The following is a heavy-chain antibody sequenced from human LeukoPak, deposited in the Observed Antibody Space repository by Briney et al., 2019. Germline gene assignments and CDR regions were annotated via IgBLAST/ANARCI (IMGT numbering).Heavy chain of an antibody. CDR3: TRGGTTLDY. Sequence: GGSLRLSCAASGFTFSSYWMHWVRQAPGMGLVWVSRIDTDGSNTAYADSVKGRFTISRDNAKNTLYLQMNSLRAEDTAVYYCTRGGTTLDYWGQGTLVTVSS. CDR1: GFTFSSYW. CDR2: IDTDGSNT. D-gene: IGHD1-7*01. J-gene: IGHJ4*02. V-gene: IGHV3-74*01.